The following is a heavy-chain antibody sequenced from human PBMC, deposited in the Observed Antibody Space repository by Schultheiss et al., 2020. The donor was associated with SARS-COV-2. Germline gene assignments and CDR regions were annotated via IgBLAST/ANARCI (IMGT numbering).Heavy chain of an antibody. V-gene: IGHV4-59*01. CDR3: ARVLVYSSSYYYYYYMDV. CDR1: GGSISSYY. D-gene: IGHD6-6*01. CDR2: IYYSGST. Sequence: GSLRLSCTVSGGSISSYYWSWIRQPPGKGLEWIGYIYYSGSTNYNPSLKSRVTISVDTSKNQFSLKLSSVTAADTAVYYCARVLVYSSSYYYYYYMDVWGKGTTVTVSS. J-gene: IGHJ6*03.